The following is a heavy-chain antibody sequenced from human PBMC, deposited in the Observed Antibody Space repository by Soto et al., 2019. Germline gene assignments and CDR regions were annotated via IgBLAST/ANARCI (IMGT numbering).Heavy chain of an antibody. CDR3: AKDPVPTVTTWSGYYFDY. Sequence: GGSLRLSCAASGFTFSSYAMSWVRQAPGKGLEWVSAISGSGGSTYYADSVKGRFTISRDNSKNTLYLQMNGLRAEDTAVYYCAKDPVPTVTTWSGYYFDYWGQGTLVTVSS. CDR1: GFTFSSYA. V-gene: IGHV3-23*01. D-gene: IGHD4-17*01. CDR2: ISGSGGST. J-gene: IGHJ4*02.